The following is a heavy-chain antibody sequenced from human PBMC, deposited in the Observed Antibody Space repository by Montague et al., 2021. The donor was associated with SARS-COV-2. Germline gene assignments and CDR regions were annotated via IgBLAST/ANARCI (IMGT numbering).Heavy chain of an antibody. D-gene: IGHD6-13*01. J-gene: IGHJ4*02. CDR3: AHRRYRAAGGTVGFDS. CDR2: IYWDDDK. Sequence: PALVKPTQTLTLTCTFSGFSLSTSGVGVSWIRQPPGKALEWLALIYWDDDKHSSPSLKSRLTISKDTSKNQVVLTMTNMDPVDTATYYCAHRRYRAAGGTVGFDSWGQGTLVTVSS. CDR1: GFSLSTSGVG. V-gene: IGHV2-5*02.